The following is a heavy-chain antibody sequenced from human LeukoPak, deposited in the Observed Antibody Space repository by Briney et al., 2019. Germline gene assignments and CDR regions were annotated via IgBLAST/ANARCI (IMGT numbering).Heavy chain of an antibody. D-gene: IGHD5-18*01. V-gene: IGHV3-74*01. CDR2: INSEGSST. CDR1: GFTFSSYW. Sequence: GGSLRLSCAASGFTFSSYWMHWVRQAPGKGLVWVSRINSEGSSTSYADSVKGRFTISRDNAKNTLYLQMNSLRAVDTAVYYCARVSVQLWSSSDYWGQGTLVTVSS. J-gene: IGHJ4*02. CDR3: ARVSVQLWSSSDY.